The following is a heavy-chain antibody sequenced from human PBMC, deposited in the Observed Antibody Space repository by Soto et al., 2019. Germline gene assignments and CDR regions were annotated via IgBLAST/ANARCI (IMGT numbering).Heavy chain of an antibody. Sequence: EVQLLESGGGLVQPGGSLRLSCAASGFTFSSYAMSWVRQAPGKGLEWVSAISGSGGSTYYADSVKGRFTISRDNSRNRLYLQMNSLRAEDTAVYYCAKQRRIFGVDLDYWVQGTLVTVSS. J-gene: IGHJ4*02. CDR2: ISGSGGST. CDR1: GFTFSSYA. V-gene: IGHV3-23*01. CDR3: AKQRRIFGVDLDY. D-gene: IGHD3-3*01.